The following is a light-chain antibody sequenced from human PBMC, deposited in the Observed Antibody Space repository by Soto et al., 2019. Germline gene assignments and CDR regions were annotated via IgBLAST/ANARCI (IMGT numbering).Light chain of an antibody. CDR1: RSDVGGYNY. V-gene: IGLV2-14*01. CDR3: SSYTSSSTE. CDR2: DGS. J-gene: IGLJ2*01. Sequence: QSALPQPASVSGSPGQSITISCTGTRSDVGGYNYVSWYQQHPGKAPKLMIYDGSNRPSGGSNRFSGSKSGNTASLTISGLQAEDEADYYCSSYTSSSTEFGGGTKLTV.